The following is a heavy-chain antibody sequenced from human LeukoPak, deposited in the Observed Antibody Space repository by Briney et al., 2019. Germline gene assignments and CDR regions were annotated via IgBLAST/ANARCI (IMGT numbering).Heavy chain of an antibody. Sequence: GGSLRLSCAASGFTFSNAWMSWVRQAPGKGLEWVSYISSSSSTIYYADSVKGRFTISRDNAKNSLYLQMNSLRAEDTAVYYCARDGELLFQHWGQGTLVTVSS. V-gene: IGHV3-48*01. D-gene: IGHD1-26*01. CDR1: GFTFSNAW. CDR3: ARDGELLFQH. J-gene: IGHJ1*01. CDR2: ISSSSSTI.